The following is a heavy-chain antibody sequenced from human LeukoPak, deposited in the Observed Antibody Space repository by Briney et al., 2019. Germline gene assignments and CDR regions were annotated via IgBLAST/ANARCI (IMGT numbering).Heavy chain of an antibody. V-gene: IGHV3-33*01. CDR3: ARARGVAAYFDY. D-gene: IGHD6-19*01. CDR2: IWYDGSNK. J-gene: IGHJ4*02. Sequence: GGSLRLSCAASGFTFSSYGMHWVRQAPGKGLEWVAVIWYDGSNKYYADSVKGRFTISRDNSKSTLYLQMNSLRAEDTAVYYCARARGVAAYFDYWGQGTLVTVSS. CDR1: GFTFSSYG.